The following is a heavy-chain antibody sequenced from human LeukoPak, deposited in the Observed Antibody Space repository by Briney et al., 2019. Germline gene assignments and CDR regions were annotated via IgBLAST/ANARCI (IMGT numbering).Heavy chain of an antibody. D-gene: IGHD1-26*01. CDR1: GGSISSISYY. CDR3: ARQGGSYRRGDY. CDR2: IYYSRST. Sequence: SETLSLTCTVSGGSISSISYYWGWIRQPPGKGLEWIGSIYYSRSTYYNPSLKSRVTISADTSKNQFSLKLRSVTAADTAVYYCARQGGSYRRGDYWGQGTLVTVSS. V-gene: IGHV4-39*01. J-gene: IGHJ4*02.